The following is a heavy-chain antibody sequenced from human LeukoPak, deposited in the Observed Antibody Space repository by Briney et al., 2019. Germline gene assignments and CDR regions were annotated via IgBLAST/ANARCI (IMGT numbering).Heavy chain of an antibody. J-gene: IGHJ4*02. CDR1: GFTLSSYG. V-gene: IGHV3-23*01. CDR2: ISGGGGST. D-gene: IGHD3-10*01. Sequence: QAGGSLRLSCVVSGFTLSSYGMGWVRQAPGKGLEWVSGISGGGGSTYDADSVKGRFTISRDNSKNTLYLQMNSLRAEDTAIYYCAGRSGRAPIYFDYWGQETLVTVSS. CDR3: AGRSGRAPIYFDY.